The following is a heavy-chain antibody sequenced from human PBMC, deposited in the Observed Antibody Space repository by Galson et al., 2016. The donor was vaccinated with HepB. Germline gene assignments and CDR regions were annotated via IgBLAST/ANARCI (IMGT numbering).Heavy chain of an antibody. V-gene: IGHV3-11*03. Sequence: SLRLSCAASGFTFSDYYMSWIRQAPGKGLKWVSYISISSSYTNYADSVKGRFTISRDNAKNSVYLQMNSLRAEDTAVYYCARSRGYSGYDAFDIWGQGTMVTVSS. J-gene: IGHJ3*02. CDR1: GFTFSDYY. D-gene: IGHD5-12*01. CDR3: ARSRGYSGYDAFDI. CDR2: ISISSSYT.